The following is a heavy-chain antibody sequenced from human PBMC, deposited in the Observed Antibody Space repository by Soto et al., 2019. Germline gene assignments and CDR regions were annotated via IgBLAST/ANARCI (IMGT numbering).Heavy chain of an antibody. CDR1: GGSISSYY. CDR3: ARALTSGYVPYYYYYMDV. CDR2: IYYSGST. Sequence: SETLSLTCTVSGGSISSYYWSWIRQPPGKGLEWIGYIYYSGSTNYNSSLKSRVTISVDTSKNQFSLKLSSVTAADTAVYYCARALTSGYVPYYYYYMDVWGKGPTVTVSS. D-gene: IGHD5-12*01. J-gene: IGHJ6*03. V-gene: IGHV4-59*01.